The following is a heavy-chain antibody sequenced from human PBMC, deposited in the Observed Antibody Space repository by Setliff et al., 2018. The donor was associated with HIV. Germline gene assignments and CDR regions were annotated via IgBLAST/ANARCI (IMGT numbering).Heavy chain of an antibody. J-gene: IGHJ4*02. D-gene: IGHD3-22*01. Sequence: GGSLRLSCTVSGFTVSSNYMTWVRQAPGKGLEWVALMYDGGSTYYADSVKGRFTITRDISKNTLDLQMNSLRVDDTAVYYCAKGSGFYDYWGQGTLVTISS. CDR1: GFTVSSNY. CDR3: AKGSGFYDY. V-gene: IGHV3-53*01. CDR2: MYDGGST.